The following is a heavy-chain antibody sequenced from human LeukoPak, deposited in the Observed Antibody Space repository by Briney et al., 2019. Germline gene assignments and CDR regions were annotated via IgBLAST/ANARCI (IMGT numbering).Heavy chain of an antibody. CDR1: GFTFGDYA. CDR2: IRSKAYGGTT. D-gene: IGHD3-22*01. CDR3: TRVQPYYYDSSGYYRDAFDI. V-gene: IGHV3-49*04. J-gene: IGHJ3*02. Sequence: GGSLRLSCTASGFTFGDYAMSWVRQAPGKGLEWVGFIRSKAYGGTTEYAASVKGRFTISRDDSKSIAYLQMNSLKTEDTAVYYCTRVQPYYYDSSGYYRDAFDIWGQGTMVTVSS.